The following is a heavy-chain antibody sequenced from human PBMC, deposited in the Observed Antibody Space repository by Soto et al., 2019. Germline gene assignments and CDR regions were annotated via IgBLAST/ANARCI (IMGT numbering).Heavy chain of an antibody. CDR1: GGSVSSGSYY. D-gene: IGHD6-19*01. CDR2: IYYSGST. V-gene: IGHV4-61*01. CDR3: ARGLPSSGWFLYYFDY. J-gene: IGHJ4*02. Sequence: SETLSLTCTVFGGSVSSGSYYWSWLRQPPGKGLEWIGYIYYSGSTNYNPSLKSRVTISVDTSKNQFSLKLSSVTAADTAVYYCARGLPSSGWFLYYFDYWGQGTLVTVSS.